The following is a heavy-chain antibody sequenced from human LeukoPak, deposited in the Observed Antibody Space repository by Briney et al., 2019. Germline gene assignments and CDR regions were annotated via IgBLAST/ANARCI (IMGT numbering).Heavy chain of an antibody. CDR1: GFIFSDYG. CDR3: AKEGDRGEALYYYYMHV. J-gene: IGHJ6*03. CDR2: IWYDGSNI. Sequence: GGSLRVSCAASGFIFSDYGMHWVRQAPGKGLEWVAAIWYDGSNIFYSDSVKGRFTISRDNSKNALYLQVNSLRAEDTADFYCAKEGDRGEALYYYYMHVWGNGTTVTVSS. V-gene: IGHV3-33*06. D-gene: IGHD3-10*01.